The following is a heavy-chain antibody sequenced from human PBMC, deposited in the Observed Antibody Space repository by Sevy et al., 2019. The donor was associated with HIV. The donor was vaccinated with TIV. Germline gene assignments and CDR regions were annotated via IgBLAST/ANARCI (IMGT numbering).Heavy chain of an antibody. Sequence: GGSLRLSCAASEFTVSSNYMSWVRQAPGKGLEWVSVIYSGGSTYYADSVKGRFTISRDNSQNTVYLQMNSLRAEDTAVYYCAREDIVLGEGSHYGMDVWGQGTTVTVS. CDR1: EFTVSSNY. CDR2: IYSGGST. J-gene: IGHJ6*02. V-gene: IGHV3-53*01. D-gene: IGHD2-15*01. CDR3: AREDIVLGEGSHYGMDV.